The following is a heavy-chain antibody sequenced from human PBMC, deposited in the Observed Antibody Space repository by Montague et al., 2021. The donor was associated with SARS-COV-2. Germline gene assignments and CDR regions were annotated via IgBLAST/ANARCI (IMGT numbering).Heavy chain of an antibody. CDR3: ARHRIYCSGGSCYSGWFDP. Sequence: ETLSLTCTVSGGSISSSSYYWGWIRQPPGKGLEWIGSIYYSGSTYYNPSLKSRVTISVDTSKNQFSLKLSSVTAADTAVYYCARHRIYCSGGSCYSGWFDPWGQGTLVTVSS. CDR1: GGSISSSSYY. J-gene: IGHJ5*02. V-gene: IGHV4-39*01. CDR2: IYYSGST. D-gene: IGHD2-15*01.